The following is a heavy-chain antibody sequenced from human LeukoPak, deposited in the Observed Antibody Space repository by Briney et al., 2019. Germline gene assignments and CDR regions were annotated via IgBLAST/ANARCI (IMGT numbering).Heavy chain of an antibody. Sequence: GGSLRLSCAASGFTFGNYWMHWVRQAPGKGLLWVSRISDDGSSANYADSVQGRFTISRDDAKNTVYLQMHSLRAEDTAVYYCVSGYCSSTTCYRGAYWGQGTLVTVSS. V-gene: IGHV3-74*01. D-gene: IGHD2-2*03. J-gene: IGHJ4*02. CDR2: ISDDGSSA. CDR1: GFTFGNYW. CDR3: VSGYCSSTTCYRGAY.